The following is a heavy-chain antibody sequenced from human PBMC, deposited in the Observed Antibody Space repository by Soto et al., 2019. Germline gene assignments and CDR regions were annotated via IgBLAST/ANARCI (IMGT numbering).Heavy chain of an antibody. V-gene: IGHV3-33*01. CDR3: ARVEMYSGYPLDY. Sequence: QVQLVESGGGVVQPGRSLRLSCAASGFTFSSYGMHWVRQAPGKGLEWVAVIWYDGSNKYYADSVKGRFTISRDNSKNTLYLKMNSLRAEDTAVYYCARVEMYSGYPLDYWGQGTLVTVSS. J-gene: IGHJ4*02. CDR1: GFTFSSYG. D-gene: IGHD5-12*01. CDR2: IWYDGSNK.